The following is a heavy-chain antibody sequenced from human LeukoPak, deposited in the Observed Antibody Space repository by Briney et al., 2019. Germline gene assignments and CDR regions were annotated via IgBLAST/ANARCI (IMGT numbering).Heavy chain of an antibody. CDR3: ARDKQGHYWSDFHVIDG. D-gene: IGHD3-3*02. CDR2: IYTSGST. CDR1: GGSISGYY. J-gene: IGHJ3*01. V-gene: IGHV4-4*07. Sequence: SETLSLTCSVSGGSISGYYWSWFRQPAGKGLEWIGRIYTSGSTNYNPSLKSRVNMSVDTSKNQFSLKLSSVPAADTAVYYCARDKQGHYWSDFHVIDGWGQGTLVTVSS.